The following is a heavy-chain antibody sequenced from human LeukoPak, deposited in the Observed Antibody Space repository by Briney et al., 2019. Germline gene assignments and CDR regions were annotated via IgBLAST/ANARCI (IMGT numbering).Heavy chain of an antibody. V-gene: IGHV1-46*01. CDR2: INPSSGTT. D-gene: IGHD5-18*01. Sequence: EASVKVSCKASGYTFTNYYMVWVRQAPGQGLEWMGIINPSSGTTNYAQKFQGRVTITRNTSISTAYMELSSLRSEDTAVYYCARVHPRKLWLRMDYYYYYMDVWGKGTTVTVSS. J-gene: IGHJ6*03. CDR1: GYTFTNYY. CDR3: ARVHPRKLWLRMDYYYYYMDV.